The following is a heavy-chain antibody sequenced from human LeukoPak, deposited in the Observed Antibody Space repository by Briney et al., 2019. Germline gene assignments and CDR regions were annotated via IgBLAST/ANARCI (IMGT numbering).Heavy chain of an antibody. CDR1: GYTFTSYD. J-gene: IGHJ6*02. V-gene: IGHV1-8*01. D-gene: IGHD6-6*01. CDR2: MNPNSGNT. Sequence: GASVKVSCKASGYTFTSYDINWVRQATGQGLEWMGWMNPNSGNTGYAQKFQGRVTMTRNTSISTAYMELSSLRSEDTAVYYCARAPVRIAASYVYGMDVWGQGTTVTVSS. CDR3: ARAPVRIAASYVYGMDV.